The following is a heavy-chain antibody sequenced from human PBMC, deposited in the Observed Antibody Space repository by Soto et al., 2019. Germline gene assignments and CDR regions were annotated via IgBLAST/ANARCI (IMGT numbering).Heavy chain of an antibody. D-gene: IGHD3-3*01. V-gene: IGHV4-39*01. CDR1: GGPIRTSSYY. Sequence: SETLSLTCTVSGGPIRTSSYYWGWIRQPPGKGLEWIGNIYYSGTTYYNPSLKSRVTISVDTSKNQFSLRLSSVSAADTAVFYCARLSTRSGYYVYSHFYMDLWGKGTTVTVSS. J-gene: IGHJ6*03. CDR3: ARLSTRSGYYVYSHFYMDL. CDR2: IYYSGTT.